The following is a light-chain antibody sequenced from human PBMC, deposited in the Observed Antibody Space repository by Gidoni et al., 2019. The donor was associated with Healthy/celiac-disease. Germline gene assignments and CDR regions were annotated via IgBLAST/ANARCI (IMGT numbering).Light chain of an antibody. V-gene: IGKV1-5*03. J-gene: IGKJ1*01. Sequence: DIQMTQSPSTLSASVGDRVTITCRASQSINSWFAWYQQKPGKASKLLLYKASSLESGVPSRFSGSGSGTEFTLTISSLQPDDFATYYCQQYNSYSTFGQGTKVEIK. CDR1: QSINSW. CDR3: QQYNSYST. CDR2: KAS.